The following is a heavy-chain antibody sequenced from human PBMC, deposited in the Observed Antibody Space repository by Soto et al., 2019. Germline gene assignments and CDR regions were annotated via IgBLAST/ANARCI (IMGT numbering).Heavy chain of an antibody. CDR3: TRSHSRGFEH. D-gene: IGHD6-13*01. V-gene: IGHV4-39*01. CDR2: IYYSGST. J-gene: IGHJ4*02. Sequence: LYVTCAVSGGAINSSSYYWGGIRQPPGQGLEWIGSIYYSGSTYYNPSLKSRVTISVDTSKNQFSLKLSSVTAADTAVDYCTRSHSRGFEHWGQRTHVSVAS. CDR1: GGAINSSSYY.